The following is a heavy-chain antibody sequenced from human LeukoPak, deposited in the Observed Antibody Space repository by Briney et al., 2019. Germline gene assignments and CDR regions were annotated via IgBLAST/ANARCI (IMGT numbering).Heavy chain of an antibody. CDR3: ARVGEDIVAVPAALNWFDP. V-gene: IGHV3-48*01. CDR2: ISSSSSTI. CDR1: GFTFSSYS. Sequence: PGGSLRLSCAASGFTFSSYSMNWVRQAPGKGLEWVSYISSSSSTIYYADSVKGRFTISRDNAKSSLYLQMNSLRAEDTAVYYCARVGEDIVAVPAALNWFDPWGQGTLVTVSS. D-gene: IGHD2-2*01. J-gene: IGHJ5*02.